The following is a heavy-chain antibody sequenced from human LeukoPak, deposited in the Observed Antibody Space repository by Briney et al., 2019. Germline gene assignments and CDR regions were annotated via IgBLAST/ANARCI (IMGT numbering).Heavy chain of an antibody. Sequence: ASVTVSCKASGYTFTGYYMHWVGPAPGQGLEWVGGINPNRCGTNYAQKLQGRVTMTRDTSIRTAYMELSRLRSDDTAVYYCASFRRQCGGDGYAFDIGGQGTMVTVPS. CDR2: INPNRCGT. CDR1: GYTFTGYY. CDR3: ASFRRQCGGDGYAFDI. D-gene: IGHD2-21*02. V-gene: IGHV1-2*02. J-gene: IGHJ3*02.